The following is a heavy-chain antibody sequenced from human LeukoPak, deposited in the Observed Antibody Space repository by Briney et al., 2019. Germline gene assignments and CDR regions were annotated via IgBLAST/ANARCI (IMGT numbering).Heavy chain of an antibody. CDR3: GRGWISPYSGYDYDYFDY. V-gene: IGHV4-59*01. Sequence: SETLSLTCSVSGDSITSYYWSWIRQPPGKGLEWIGYIHYSGSTNYNPSLRSRVTISVDTSKNRFSLRLSSVTAADTAVYYCGRGWISPYSGYDYDYFDYWGQGALVTVSS. J-gene: IGHJ4*02. CDR2: IHYSGST. D-gene: IGHD5-12*01. CDR1: GDSITSYY.